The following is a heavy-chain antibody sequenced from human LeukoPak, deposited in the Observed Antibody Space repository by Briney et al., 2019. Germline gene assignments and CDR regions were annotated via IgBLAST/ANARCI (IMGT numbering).Heavy chain of an antibody. CDR2: IYSGGST. CDR1: GFTVSSNY. Sequence: GGSLRLSCAASGFTVSSNYMSWVRQAPGKGLEWVSVIYSGGSTYYADSVKGRFTISRDNSKNTLYLQMNSLRAEDTAVYYCARDSSGSDAFDIWGQGTMVTASS. CDR3: ARDSSGSDAFDI. J-gene: IGHJ3*02. D-gene: IGHD6-19*01. V-gene: IGHV3-53*01.